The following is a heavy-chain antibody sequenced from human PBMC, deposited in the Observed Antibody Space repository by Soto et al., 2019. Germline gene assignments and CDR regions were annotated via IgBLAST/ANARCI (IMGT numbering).Heavy chain of an antibody. J-gene: IGHJ5*02. V-gene: IGHV1-2*04. CDR3: PRPNPYKYSSTGDNWFEP. CDR2: ITPNRGRQ. CDR1: GYTFTGDY. D-gene: IGHD6-19*01. Sequence: ASLKVSCKASGYTFTGDYMHWVRNARGQGLEWRGWITPNRGRQKNARSCQRWVSITRGTSISTAYVEISRLRPDVPPGSVGPRPNPYKYSSTGDNWFEPWGQGTLVTVSS.